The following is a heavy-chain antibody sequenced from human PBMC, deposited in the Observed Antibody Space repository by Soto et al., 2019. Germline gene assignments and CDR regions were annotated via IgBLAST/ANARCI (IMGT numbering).Heavy chain of an antibody. J-gene: IGHJ3*02. D-gene: IGHD2-8*01. CDR3: ARDKRNGADDAFDI. V-gene: IGHV1-2*04. CDR2: INPNSGGT. CDR1: GYTFPGYY. Sequence: QVQLVQSGAEVKKPGASVKVSCKASGYTFPGYYMHWVRQAPGQGLEWMGWINPNSGGTHYAQKFHGWVTMTRDTSISTAYMELSRLRSDDTAGYYCARDKRNGADDAFDIWGQGTMVTVSS.